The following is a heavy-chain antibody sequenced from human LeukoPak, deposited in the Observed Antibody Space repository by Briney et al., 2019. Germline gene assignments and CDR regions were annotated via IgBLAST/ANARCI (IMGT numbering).Heavy chain of an antibody. CDR2: ISYGGSNK. CDR1: GFTFNNYA. J-gene: IGHJ5*02. CDR3: ARDRCVSCPAWNWFDP. D-gene: IGHD2-2*01. V-gene: IGHV3-30*04. Sequence: PGGSLTLSCAAYGFTFNNYAMHWVRQAPGKGLEWVAVISYGGSNKYYVDSVTGRFTISRDDSRSTLYLQMNTLRAEDTAVYYCARDRCVSCPAWNWFDPWGQGTLVTVSP.